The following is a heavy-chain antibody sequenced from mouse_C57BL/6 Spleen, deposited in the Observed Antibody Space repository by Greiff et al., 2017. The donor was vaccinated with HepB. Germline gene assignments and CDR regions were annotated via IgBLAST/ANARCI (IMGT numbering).Heavy chain of an antibody. J-gene: IGHJ2*01. V-gene: IGHV5-4*01. CDR3: ARDNDYSNSFDY. Sequence: VESGGGLVKPGGSLKLSCAASGFTFSSYAMSWVRQTPEKRLEWVATISDGGSYTYYPDNVKGRFTISRDNAKNNLYLQMSHLKSEDTAMYYCARDNDYSNSFDYWGQGTTLTVSS. CDR1: GFTFSSYA. D-gene: IGHD2-5*01. CDR2: ISDGGSYT.